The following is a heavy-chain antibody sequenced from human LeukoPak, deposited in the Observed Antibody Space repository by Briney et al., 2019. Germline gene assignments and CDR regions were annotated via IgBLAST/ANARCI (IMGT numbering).Heavy chain of an antibody. CDR1: GYTFTSYD. D-gene: IGHD6-19*01. Sequence: ASVKVSCKASGYTFTSYDINWVRQATGQGLEWMGWMNPNSGNTGYAQKFQGRVTLTRNTSISTAYMELSSLISEDTAVYYCARMSRESSDSPVNWFDPWGQGTLVTLS. J-gene: IGHJ5*02. CDR3: ARMSRESSDSPVNWFDP. CDR2: MNPNSGNT. V-gene: IGHV1-8*03.